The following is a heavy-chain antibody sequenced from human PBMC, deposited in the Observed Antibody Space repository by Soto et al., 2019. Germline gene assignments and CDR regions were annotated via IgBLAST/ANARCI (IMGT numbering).Heavy chain of an antibody. V-gene: IGHV4-59*08. CDR1: GGSISSYY. CDR3: ARRYGLGSFDY. CDR2: IYYSGST. Sequence: QVQLQESGPGLVKPSETLSLTCTVSGGSISSYYWSWIRQPPGKGLEWIGYIYYSGSTNYSPSLKGRVTIAVDTSKNQFSLKLSSVTAADTAVYYCARRYGLGSFDYWGQGTLVTVSS. D-gene: IGHD3-10*01. J-gene: IGHJ4*02.